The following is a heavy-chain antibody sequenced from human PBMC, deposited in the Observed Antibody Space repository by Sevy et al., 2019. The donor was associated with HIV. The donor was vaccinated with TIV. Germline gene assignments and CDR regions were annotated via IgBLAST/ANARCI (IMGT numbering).Heavy chain of an antibody. V-gene: IGHV3-7*01. J-gene: IGHJ6*02. D-gene: IGHD3-10*01. CDR2: IRQDGSVK. CDR1: GFTFRNFW. Sequence: GGSLRLSCAVSGFTFRNFWMSWVRQAPGKGLEWVANIRQDGSVKCYVDSVRGRVTISRDNAKNSLFLQLNSLRADDTAIYYCAKSYFGSGTSYGMDLWGRGTTVTVSS. CDR3: AKSYFGSGTSYGMDL.